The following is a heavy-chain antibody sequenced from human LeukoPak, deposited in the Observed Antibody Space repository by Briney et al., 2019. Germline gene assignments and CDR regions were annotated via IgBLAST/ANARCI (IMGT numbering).Heavy chain of an antibody. CDR3: ARDLTRSSWHYFDY. CDR2: ISSSGSTI. D-gene: IGHD6-13*01. Sequence: HPGGSLRLSCAASGFTFSSYEMNWVRQAPGKGLEWVSYISSSGSTIYYADSVKGRFTISRDNAKNSLYLQMNSLRAEDTAVYYCARDLTRSSWHYFDYWGQGTLVTVSS. CDR1: GFTFSSYE. V-gene: IGHV3-48*03. J-gene: IGHJ4*02.